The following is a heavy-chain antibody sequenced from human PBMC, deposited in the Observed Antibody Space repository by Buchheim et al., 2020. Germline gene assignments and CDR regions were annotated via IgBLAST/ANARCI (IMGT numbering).Heavy chain of an antibody. CDR3: ARDSDYYFDY. V-gene: IGHV3-30*04. CDR1: GFTFSSYA. Sequence: QVQLVESGGGVVQPGRSLRLSCAASGFTFSSYAMHWVRQAPGKGLEWVAVITYDGSNKYYADSVKGRFTISRDNSKNTLYLQMNSLRAEDTAVYYWARDSDYYFDYWGQGTL. D-gene: IGHD2-21*02. CDR2: ITYDGSNK. J-gene: IGHJ4*02.